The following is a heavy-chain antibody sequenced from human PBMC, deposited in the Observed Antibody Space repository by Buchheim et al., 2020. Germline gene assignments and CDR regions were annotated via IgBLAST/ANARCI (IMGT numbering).Heavy chain of an antibody. CDR2: IWYDGSNK. D-gene: IGHD3-3*01. CDR1: EFTFSSYG. Sequence: QVQLVESGGGVVQPGRSLRLSCAASEFTFSSYGMHWVRQAPGKGLEWVAVIWYDGSNKYYADSVKGRFTISRDNSKNTLYLQMNSLRAEDTAVYYCAREVRLSSIFGVVSYYYYGMDVWGQGTT. V-gene: IGHV3-33*01. J-gene: IGHJ6*02. CDR3: AREVRLSSIFGVVSYYYYGMDV.